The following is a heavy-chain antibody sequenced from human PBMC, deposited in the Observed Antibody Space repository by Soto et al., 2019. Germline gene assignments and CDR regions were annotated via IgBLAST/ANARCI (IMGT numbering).Heavy chain of an antibody. V-gene: IGHV1-69*01. CDR1: GGTFRSYS. J-gene: IGHJ6*02. Sequence: QVQLVQSGAEVKKPGSSVKVSCKAYGGTFRSYSINWVRQAPGQGLEWMGGIIPIFGTATYAQKFQGRVTITADDSASTAYMELSSLTSEDTALYYCSTSVYCSTTTCYYYYGMDVWGQGTTVTVSS. D-gene: IGHD2-2*01. CDR3: STSVYCSTTTCYYYYGMDV. CDR2: IIPIFGTA.